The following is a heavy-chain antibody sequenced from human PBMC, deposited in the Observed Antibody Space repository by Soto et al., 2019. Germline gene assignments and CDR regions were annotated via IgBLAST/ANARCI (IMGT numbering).Heavy chain of an antibody. CDR3: TRGGDAYKNGH. D-gene: IGHD2-21*01. J-gene: IGHJ4*02. CDR1: GGSISSYY. CDR2: VFHSGST. Sequence: SETLSLTCTVSGGSISSYYWSWIGQSPGKGPEWIGYVFHSGSTDYNPSLKSRVTISLDTSKNQFSLKLTSVNAADTAVYYCTRGGDAYKNGHWGQGTLVTVS. V-gene: IGHV4-59*01.